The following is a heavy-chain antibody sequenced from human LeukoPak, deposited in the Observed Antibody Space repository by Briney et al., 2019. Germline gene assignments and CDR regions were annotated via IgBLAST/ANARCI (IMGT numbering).Heavy chain of an antibody. D-gene: IGHD1-26*01. V-gene: IGHV3-23*01. Sequence: GGSLRLSCTASGFTFSSYAMSWVRQAPGKGLEGVSAISGSGGSTYYADSVKGRFTISRDNSKNTLYLQMNSLRAEDTAVYYCAKDRYSGSYSSDYWGQGTLVTVSS. CDR2: ISGSGGST. CDR3: AKDRYSGSYSSDY. CDR1: GFTFSSYA. J-gene: IGHJ4*02.